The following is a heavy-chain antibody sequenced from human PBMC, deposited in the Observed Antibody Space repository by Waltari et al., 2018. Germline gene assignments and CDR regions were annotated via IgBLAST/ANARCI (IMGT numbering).Heavy chain of an antibody. Sequence: DVQVVESGGGLVKPGGSLRLSCAVSEFTFSTYTMNWVRLAPGKGLELVSAITDRSSSIYYADSVKGRFIISRDNAKNSLYLQMNSLRAEDTAVYYCVRLSNTYMYESGRNWFDPWGQGTLVTVSS. CDR3: VRLSNTYMYESGRNWFDP. V-gene: IGHV3-21*01. CDR1: EFTFSTYT. J-gene: IGHJ5*02. D-gene: IGHD3-10*01. CDR2: ITDRSSSI.